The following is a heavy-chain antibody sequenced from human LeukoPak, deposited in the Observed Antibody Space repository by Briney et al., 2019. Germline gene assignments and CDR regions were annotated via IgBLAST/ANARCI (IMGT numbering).Heavy chain of an antibody. CDR1: GFTFSNAW. Sequence: PGGSLTLSCAASGFTFSNAWLSWVRQAPGKGLEWVGRIKSKTDGGTTDYAAPVKGRFTITREDSKNTLYLKMNSLKTEDTAVYYCTTDLEAVAGVFDYWGQGTLVTVSS. CDR2: IKSKTDGGTT. CDR3: TTDLEAVAGVFDY. D-gene: IGHD6-19*01. J-gene: IGHJ4*02. V-gene: IGHV3-15*01.